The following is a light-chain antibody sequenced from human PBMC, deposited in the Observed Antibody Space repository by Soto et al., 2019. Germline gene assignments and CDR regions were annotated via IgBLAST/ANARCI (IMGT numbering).Light chain of an antibody. V-gene: IGLV7-43*01. CDR3: LIYYGGAQV. CDR1: TGAVTSGYY. CDR2: TS. J-gene: IGLJ2*01. Sequence: VVTQEPSLTVSPGGTVTLTCASSTGAVTSGYYPNWFQQKPGQAPRALIYTSNKHSWTPARFSGSLLGGKAALTLSGVQPEDEAEYYCLIYYGGAQVFGGGTKLTVL.